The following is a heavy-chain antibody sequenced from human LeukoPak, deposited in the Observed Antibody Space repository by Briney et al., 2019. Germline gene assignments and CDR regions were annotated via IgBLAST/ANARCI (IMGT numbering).Heavy chain of an antibody. CDR1: GFTFSSYA. V-gene: IGHV3-23*01. D-gene: IGHD2-8*01. J-gene: IGHJ4*02. Sequence: GSLRLSCAASGFTFSSYAMSWVRQAPGKGLEWVSAISGSGGSTYYADSVKGRFTISRDNSKNTLYLQMNSLRAEDTAVYYCAKSGIVLMVYALPVYYFDYWGQGTLVTVSS. CDR2: ISGSGGST. CDR3: AKSGIVLMVYALPVYYFDY.